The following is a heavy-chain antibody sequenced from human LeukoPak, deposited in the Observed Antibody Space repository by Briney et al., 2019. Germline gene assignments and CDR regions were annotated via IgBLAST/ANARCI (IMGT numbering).Heavy chain of an antibody. V-gene: IGHV4-34*01. CDR3: ARGPDYGDYVSYFDY. Sequence: SETLSLTCAVYGGSFSGYYWSWIRQPPGKGLEWIGEINHSGSTNYNPSLKSRVTISVDTSKNQFSLQLNSVTPEDTAVYYCARGPDYGDYVSYFDYWGQGTLVTVSS. J-gene: IGHJ4*02. D-gene: IGHD4-17*01. CDR2: INHSGST. CDR1: GGSFSGYY.